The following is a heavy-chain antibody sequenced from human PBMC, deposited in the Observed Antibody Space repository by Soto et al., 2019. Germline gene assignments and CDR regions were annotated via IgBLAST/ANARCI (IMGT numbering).Heavy chain of an antibody. CDR2: ISAYSVDT. CDR3: ARGHEVIRGALDV. CDR1: GYRFETYG. J-gene: IGHJ6*02. D-gene: IGHD2-21*01. Sequence: QVQLVQSGAEVKKPGASVKVSCKASGYRFETYGMTWVRQAPGQGLEWMGWISAYSVDTYNAQKFQDRVTMTRDTSTGTAYMELRGLRSDDTAVYYCARGHEVIRGALDVWGQGTTVTVSS. V-gene: IGHV1-18*01.